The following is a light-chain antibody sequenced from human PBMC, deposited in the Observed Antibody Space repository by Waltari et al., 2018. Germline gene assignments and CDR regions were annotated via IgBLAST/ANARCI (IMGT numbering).Light chain of an antibody. CDR1: SSNIGAGYD. CDR2: GNS. Sequence: QSVLTQPPSVSGAPGQRVTISCTGSSSNIGAGYDVHWYQQLPGTAPKLLIGGNSKRPSWVPDRFSGSKSGTSASLAITGLQAEDEADYYCQSYDSSLSGGVFGGGTKLTVL. J-gene: IGLJ2*01. CDR3: QSYDSSLSGGV. V-gene: IGLV1-40*01.